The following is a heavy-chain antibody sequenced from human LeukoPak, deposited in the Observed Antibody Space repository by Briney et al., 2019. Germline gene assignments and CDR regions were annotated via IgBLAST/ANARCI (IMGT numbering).Heavy chain of an antibody. Sequence: GGSLRLSCAASGFTFSSYRMNWVRQAPGKGLEWVSSITSSSSYIYYADSVKGRFTISRDNAKNSLYLQMNSLRAEDTAVYYCARDESAGSLDYWGQGTLVTVSS. J-gene: IGHJ4*02. V-gene: IGHV3-21*01. CDR2: ITSSSSYI. CDR1: GFTFSSYR. CDR3: ARDESAGSLDY.